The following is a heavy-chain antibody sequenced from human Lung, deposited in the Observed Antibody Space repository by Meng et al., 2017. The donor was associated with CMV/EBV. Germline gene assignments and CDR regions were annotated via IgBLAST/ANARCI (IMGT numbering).Heavy chain of an antibody. Sequence: XPTLVKPTQTLTLTCTFSGFSLSSTGLRVNWIRQPPGKALEWLARIDWHDDKLYNTSLKTRLTISKDTFKNQVVLTMTDMDHVDTATYYCARTSDYYHVMDVWGQGTTVTVSS. CDR3: ARTSDYYHVMDV. CDR2: IDWHDDK. CDR1: GFSLSSTGLR. V-gene: IGHV2-70D*14. J-gene: IGHJ6*02.